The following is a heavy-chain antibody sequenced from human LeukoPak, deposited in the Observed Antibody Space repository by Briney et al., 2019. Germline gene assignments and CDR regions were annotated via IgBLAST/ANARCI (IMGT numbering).Heavy chain of an antibody. CDR3: ARDYSSGWYHYFDY. CDR2: IYYSGST. D-gene: IGHD6-19*01. V-gene: IGHV4-39*07. Sequence: SETLSLACTVSGGSISSSSYYWGWIRQPPGKGLEWIGSIYYSGSTYYNPSLKSRVTISVDTSKNQFSLKLSSVTAADTAVYYCARDYSSGWYHYFDYWGQGTLVTVSS. J-gene: IGHJ4*02. CDR1: GGSISSSSYY.